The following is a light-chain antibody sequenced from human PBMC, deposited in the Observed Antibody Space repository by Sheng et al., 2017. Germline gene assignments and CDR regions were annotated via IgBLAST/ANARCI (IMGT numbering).Light chain of an antibody. CDR2: AAS. Sequence: DIQMTQSPSSLSASLGDRVTITCRASQGLSNSLAWYQQRPGKAPNLLVYAASRLESGVPSRFSGRRSGTDYTLTISSLQPEDFAIYYCQQYYSVPWTFAKGPRW. CDR1: QGLSNS. J-gene: IGKJ1*01. V-gene: IGKV1-NL1*01. CDR3: QQYYSVPWT.